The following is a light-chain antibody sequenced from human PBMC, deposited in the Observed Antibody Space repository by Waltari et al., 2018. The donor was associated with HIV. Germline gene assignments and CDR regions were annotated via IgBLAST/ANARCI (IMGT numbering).Light chain of an antibody. CDR1: QSVGSSY. Sequence: EIVLTQSPGTLSLSPGERATLSCRASQSVGSSYLAWYQQKPGQAPRLLIYGASSRTTGIPDRFSGSGSGTDFTLTSSRLEPEDFAVFYCQQYGSSPPTFGQGTRVEIK. CDR2: GAS. CDR3: QQYGSSPPT. J-gene: IGKJ1*01. V-gene: IGKV3-20*01.